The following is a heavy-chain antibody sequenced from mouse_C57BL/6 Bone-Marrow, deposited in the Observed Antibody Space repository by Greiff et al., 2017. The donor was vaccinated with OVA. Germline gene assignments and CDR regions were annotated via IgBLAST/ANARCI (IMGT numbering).Heavy chain of an antibody. V-gene: IGHV1-64*01. Sequence: QVHVKQPGAELVKPGASVKLSCKASGYTFTSYWMHWVNQRPGQGLEWIGMIHPNSGSTNYNEKFKSKATLTVDKSSSTAYMQLSSLTSEDSAVYYCARSRQLRLRRAYWGQGTLVTVSA. CDR1: GYTFTSYW. CDR3: ARSRQLRLRRAY. CDR2: IHPNSGST. D-gene: IGHD3-2*02. J-gene: IGHJ3*01.